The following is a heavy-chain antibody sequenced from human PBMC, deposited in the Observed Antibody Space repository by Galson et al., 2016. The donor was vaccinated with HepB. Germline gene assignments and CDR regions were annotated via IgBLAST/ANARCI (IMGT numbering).Heavy chain of an antibody. CDR3: ANERGSRLTMVRGVLDAFDI. J-gene: IGHJ3*02. V-gene: IGHV3-23*01. CDR2: IRGSGNGI. Sequence: SLRLSCAASGFIFSAYAMSWVRQAPGKGLEWVSAIRGSGNGIDYADSVRGRFTISRDNSKNTLYLQMSSLRAEDTAVYYCANERGSRLTMVRGVLDAFDIWGQGTLVTVSS. CDR1: GFIFSAYA. D-gene: IGHD3-10*01.